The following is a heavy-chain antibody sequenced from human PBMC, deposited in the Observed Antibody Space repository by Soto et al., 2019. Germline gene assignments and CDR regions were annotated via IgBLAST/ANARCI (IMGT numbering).Heavy chain of an antibody. V-gene: IGHV1-2*04. D-gene: IGHD6-6*01. CDR1: GYTFTGYY. J-gene: IGHJ6*02. CDR3: ARERFSSSLGYYYYYYGMDV. Sequence: ASVKVSCKASGYTFTGYYMHWVRQAPGQGLEWMGWINPNSGGTNYAQKFQGWVTMTRDTSISTAYMGLSRLRSDDTAVYYCARERFSSSLGYYYYYYGMDVWGQGTTVTVSS. CDR2: INPNSGGT.